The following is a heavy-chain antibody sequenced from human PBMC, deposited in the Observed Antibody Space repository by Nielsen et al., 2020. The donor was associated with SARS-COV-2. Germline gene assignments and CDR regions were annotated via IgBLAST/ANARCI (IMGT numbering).Heavy chain of an antibody. D-gene: IGHD6-6*01. CDR2: FDPEDGET. J-gene: IGHJ4*02. Sequence: ASVKVSCKVSGYTLTELSMHWVRQAPGKGLEWMGGFDPEDGETIYAQKFQGRVTMTEDTSTDTAYMELSSLRSEDTAVYYCATDDPTASNPEFDYWGQGTLVTVYS. V-gene: IGHV1-24*01. CDR1: GYTLTELS. CDR3: ATDDPTASNPEFDY.